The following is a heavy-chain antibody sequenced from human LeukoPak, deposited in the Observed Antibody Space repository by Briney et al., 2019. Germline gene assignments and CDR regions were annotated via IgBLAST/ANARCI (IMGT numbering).Heavy chain of an antibody. CDR2: IRYDGSNN. Sequence: PGGSLRLSCAASGFTFSSYGMHWVRQAPGKGLEWVAFIRYDGSNNFYADSVKGRFTISRDNSKHTLFLQMNSLRAEDTAVYYCAEDLYGSGSYQSRLFDYWGQGTLGTVSS. V-gene: IGHV3-30*02. J-gene: IGHJ4*02. D-gene: IGHD3-10*01. CDR3: AEDLYGSGSYQSRLFDY. CDR1: GFTFSSYG.